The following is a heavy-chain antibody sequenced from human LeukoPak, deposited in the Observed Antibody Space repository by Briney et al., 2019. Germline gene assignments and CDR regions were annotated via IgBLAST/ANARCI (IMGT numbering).Heavy chain of an antibody. J-gene: IGHJ4*02. CDR1: GGTFSSYA. V-gene: IGHV1-69*13. Sequence: GASVKVSCKASGGTFSSYAISWVRQAPGQGLEWMGGIIPIFGTANYAQKFQGRVTITADESTSTAYMELSSLRSEDTAVYYCAKDLTTGTLSFDYWGQGTLVTVSS. CDR2: IIPIFGTA. CDR3: AKDLTTGTLSFDY. D-gene: IGHD1-1*01.